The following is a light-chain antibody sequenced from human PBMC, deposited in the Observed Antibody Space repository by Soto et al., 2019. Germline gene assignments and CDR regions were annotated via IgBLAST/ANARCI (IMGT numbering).Light chain of an antibody. CDR3: VLYMGSGIWV. CDR2: STN. V-gene: IGLV8-61*01. Sequence: QTVVTQEPSFSVSPGGTVTLTCGLSSGSVSTGYYPSWYQQTPGQAPRTLIYSTNTRSSGVPDRFSGSILGNKAALTITGAQADDESDYYCVLYMGSGIWVFGGGTKGTVL. J-gene: IGLJ3*02. CDR1: SGSVSTGYY.